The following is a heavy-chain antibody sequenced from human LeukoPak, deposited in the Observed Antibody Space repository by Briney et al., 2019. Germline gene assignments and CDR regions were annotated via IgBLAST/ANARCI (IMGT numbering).Heavy chain of an antibody. D-gene: IGHD1/OR15-1a*01. J-gene: IGHJ4*02. CDR3: ARLHVLNNSVLHHFDR. V-gene: IGHV4-59*08. CDR1: GGSISDYY. CDR2: INYSGNT. Sequence: SETLSLTCTVSGGSISDYYWSWIRQPPGKGLEWIAYINYSGNTYYNPSLKSRVTISVGTSKNHFSLKLNSVTAADTAVYYCARLHVLNNSVLHHFDRWGQGTLVTVSS.